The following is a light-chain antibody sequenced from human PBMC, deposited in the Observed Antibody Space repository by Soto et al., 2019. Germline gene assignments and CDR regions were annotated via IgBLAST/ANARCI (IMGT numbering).Light chain of an antibody. CDR3: QQYNSWPLT. Sequence: DIQMARSPSALSGSVGDRVTSSCRASQTISSWLAWYQQKPGKAPKLLIYKASTLKSGVPSRFSGSGSGTEFTLTISSLQSEDFAVYYCQQYNSWPLTFGGGTKVDI. V-gene: IGKV1-5*03. J-gene: IGKJ4*01. CDR1: QTISSW. CDR2: KAS.